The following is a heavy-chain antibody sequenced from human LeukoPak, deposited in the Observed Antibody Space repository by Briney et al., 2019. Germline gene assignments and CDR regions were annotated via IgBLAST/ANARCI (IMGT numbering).Heavy chain of an antibody. CDR1: GYTFTNYA. CDR3: ARDLPADTGYETHDY. Sequence: ASVEVSCKTSGYTFTNYAISWVRQAPGQGLEWVGWTSAYNGNTDYAQKFQGRVTMTTDSSTSTAYMELRSLRSDDTAVYYCARDLPADTGYETHDYWGQGTLVTVSS. J-gene: IGHJ4*02. CDR2: TSAYNGNT. D-gene: IGHD5-12*01. V-gene: IGHV1-18*01.